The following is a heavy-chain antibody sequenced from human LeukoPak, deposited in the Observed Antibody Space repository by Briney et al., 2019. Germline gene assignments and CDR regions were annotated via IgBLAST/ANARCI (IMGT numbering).Heavy chain of an antibody. CDR3: ASHVVGESTLFEY. D-gene: IGHD3-10*01. V-gene: IGHV1-3*01. CDR1: GYTFTTYA. Sequence: ASVKVSCKASGYTFTTYAIHWVRQAPGQGLEWMGWINAGNGDTRYSQKFQGRVTVTRDRSTSTTYMELSSLRSEDTAVYYCASHVVGESTLFEYWGQGALVTVSS. J-gene: IGHJ4*02. CDR2: INAGNGDT.